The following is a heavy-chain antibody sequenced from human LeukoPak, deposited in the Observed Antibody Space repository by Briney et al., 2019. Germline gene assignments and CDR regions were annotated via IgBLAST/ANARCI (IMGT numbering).Heavy chain of an antibody. D-gene: IGHD3-9*01. CDR1: GYSISSGYS. CDR3: AREGYNTYHDILTGTRGAFDI. CDR2: IYRSWNT. Sequence: KSSETLSLTCTVSGYSISSGYSWGWIRQPPGKGLEWIWSIYRSWNTYYNPSLKGRVTISVDTSKNQLSLKLSSVTAADTAVYYCAREGYNTYHDILTGTRGAFDIWGQGTMVTVSS. V-gene: IGHV4-38-2*02. J-gene: IGHJ3*02.